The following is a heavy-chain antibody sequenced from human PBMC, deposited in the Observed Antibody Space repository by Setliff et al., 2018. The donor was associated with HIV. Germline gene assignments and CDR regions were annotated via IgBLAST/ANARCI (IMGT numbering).Heavy chain of an antibody. CDR3: AKDGYSYVSSSSFDY. D-gene: IGHD5-18*01. V-gene: IGHV3-48*03. J-gene: IGHJ4*02. CDR2: ISSSGSIT. CDR1: GFTFSSYE. Sequence: GGSLRPSCAASGFTFSSYEMNWVRQAPGKGLEWVSYISSSGSITDYADSVKGRFTISRDHAKNALYLQMNSLRAEDTAVYYCAKDGYSYVSSSSFDYWGQGTLVTVSS.